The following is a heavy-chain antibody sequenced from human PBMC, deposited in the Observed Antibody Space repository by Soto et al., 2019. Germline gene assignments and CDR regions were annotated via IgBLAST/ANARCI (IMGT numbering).Heavy chain of an antibody. V-gene: IGHV3-7*05. CDR2: IKQDGSEN. D-gene: IGHD1-1*01. CDR3: ATSAVNPCNNWPYFDY. J-gene: IGHJ4*01. Sequence: EVQLVESGGGLVQPGGSLRLSCVASRFTFSSYWMSWVRQAPGKGLEWVANIKQDGSENYYVDSVKGRFTISRDNAKNSRYVQTNSLRAEATAVYYCATSAVNPCNNWPYFDYWGRGTMVTVTS. CDR1: RFTFSSYW.